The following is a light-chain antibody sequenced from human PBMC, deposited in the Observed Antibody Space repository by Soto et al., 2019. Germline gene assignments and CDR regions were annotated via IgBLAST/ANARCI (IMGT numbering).Light chain of an antibody. CDR2: GAS. CDR1: QSVSSN. CDR3: QQYNNWPRT. Sequence: EIGMTQSPATLSLCPGEISTLSCRASQSVSSNLAWYQQKPGQAPRLLIYGASTRATGIPARLSGSGSGTEFTLTISSLQSEDFAVYYCQQYNNWPRTFGQGTKVDI. V-gene: IGKV3-15*01. J-gene: IGKJ1*01.